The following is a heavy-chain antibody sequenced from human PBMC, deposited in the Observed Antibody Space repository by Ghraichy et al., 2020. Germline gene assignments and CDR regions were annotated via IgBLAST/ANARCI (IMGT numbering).Heavy chain of an antibody. D-gene: IGHD2-8*01. V-gene: IGHV4-39*01. CDR3: ARGYCTNGVCYSAFDI. J-gene: IGHJ3*02. CDR1: GGSISSSSYY. Sequence: SETLSLTCTVSGGSISSSSYYWGWIRQPPGKGLEWIGSIYYSGSTYYNPSLKSRVTISVDTSKNQFSLKLSSVTAADTAVYYCARGYCTNGVCYSAFDIWGQGTMVTVSS. CDR2: IYYSGST.